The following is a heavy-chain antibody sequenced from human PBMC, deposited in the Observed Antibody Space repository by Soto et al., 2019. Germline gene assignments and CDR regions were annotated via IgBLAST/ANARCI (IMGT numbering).Heavy chain of an antibody. J-gene: IGHJ6*02. D-gene: IGHD6-19*01. V-gene: IGHV4-59*01. Sequence: SETLSLTCTVSGGSISSYYWSWIRQPPGKGLEGIGYIYYSGSTNYNPSLKGRVTISVDTSKKQFSLKLSSVTAADTAVYYCSSVTRHSSGWYGWGRSLHYAMDVWGHGTTVNVS. CDR3: SSVTRHSSGWYGWGRSLHYAMDV. CDR1: GGSISSYY. CDR2: IYYSGST.